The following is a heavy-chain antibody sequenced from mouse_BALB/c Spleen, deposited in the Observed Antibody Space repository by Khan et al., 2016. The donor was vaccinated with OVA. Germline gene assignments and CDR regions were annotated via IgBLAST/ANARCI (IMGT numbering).Heavy chain of an antibody. V-gene: IGHV2-9*02. CDR2: IWAGGST. CDR3: ARLEDK. CDR1: GFSLTSYG. Sequence: QVQLKQSGPGLVAPSQSLSITCTVSGFSLTSYGVHWVRQPPGKGLVWLGVIWAGGSTNYNSALMPRLSISKDNSNSHVFLQMNSLQTDDTAMYYYARLEDKWGQGTTLTVSS. J-gene: IGHJ2*01.